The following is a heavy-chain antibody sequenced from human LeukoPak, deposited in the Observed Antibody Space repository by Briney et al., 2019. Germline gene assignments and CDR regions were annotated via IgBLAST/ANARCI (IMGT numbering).Heavy chain of an antibody. D-gene: IGHD6-13*01. Sequence: PGGSLRLSCAASGFTFSSYWMSWVRQAPGKGLEWVANIKQDGSEKYYVDSVKGRFTISRDNAKDSLYLQMNSLRAEDTAVYYCAREAGRYSSNIDWFDPWGQGTLVTVSS. CDR3: AREAGRYSSNIDWFDP. J-gene: IGHJ5*02. V-gene: IGHV3-7*01. CDR1: GFTFSSYW. CDR2: IKQDGSEK.